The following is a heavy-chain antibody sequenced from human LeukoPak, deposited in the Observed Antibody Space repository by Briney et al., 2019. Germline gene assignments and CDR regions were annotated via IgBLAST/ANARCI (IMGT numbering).Heavy chain of an antibody. CDR1: GFIFSSYW. CDR3: ARRRSYGSGSYYKRGLDAFDI. J-gene: IGHJ3*02. V-gene: IGHV3-7*01. D-gene: IGHD3-10*01. CDR2: IKQDGSEK. Sequence: PGGSLRLSCAASGFIFSSYWMSWVRQAPGKGLEWVANIKQDGSEKYYVDSVKGRFTISRDNAKNSLYLQMNSLRAEDTAVYYCARRRSYGSGSYYKRGLDAFDIWGQGTMVTVSS.